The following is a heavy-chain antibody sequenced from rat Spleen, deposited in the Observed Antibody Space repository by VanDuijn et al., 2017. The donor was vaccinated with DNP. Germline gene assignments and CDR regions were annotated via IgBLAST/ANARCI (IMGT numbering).Heavy chain of an antibody. CDR2: IGSPAYAP. D-gene: IGHD4-3*01. CDR1: GFTFSDYY. J-gene: IGHJ2*01. Sequence: EVQLVESGGGLVQPGRSLKLSCAASGFTFSDYYMAWVRQAPAKGLEWVAYIGSPAYAPYYGDSVKGRLTISRDNAKSTLYLQMNSLRSEDMATYYCVRWNSGHFDYWGQGVMVTVSS. CDR3: VRWNSGHFDY. V-gene: IGHV5-22*01.